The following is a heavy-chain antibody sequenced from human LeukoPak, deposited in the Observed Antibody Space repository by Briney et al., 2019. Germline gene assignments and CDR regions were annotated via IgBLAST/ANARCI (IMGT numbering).Heavy chain of an antibody. CDR2: ISWNSGSI. CDR1: GFTLDDYA. J-gene: IGHJ4*02. Sequence: GGSLRLSCAASGFTLDDYAMHWVRQAPGKGLEWVSGISWNSGSIGYADSVKGRFTISRDNAKNSLYLQMNSLRAEDTALYYCAREGVVIDYWGQGTLVTVSS. V-gene: IGHV3-9*01. D-gene: IGHD3-3*01. CDR3: AREGVVIDY.